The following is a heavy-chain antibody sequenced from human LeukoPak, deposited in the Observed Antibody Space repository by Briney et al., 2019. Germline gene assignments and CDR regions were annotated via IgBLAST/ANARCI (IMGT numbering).Heavy chain of an antibody. CDR1: GGSISSSSYY. CDR3: ARLGRTRAY. CDR2: IYYGGST. Sequence: SETLSLTCTVSGGSISSSSYYLGWIRQPPGKGLEWIGSIYYGGSTYYNPSLKSRVTISVDTSKNQFSLKLSSVTAADTAVYYCARLGRTRAYWGQGTLVTVSS. D-gene: IGHD2-15*01. V-gene: IGHV4-39*01. J-gene: IGHJ4*02.